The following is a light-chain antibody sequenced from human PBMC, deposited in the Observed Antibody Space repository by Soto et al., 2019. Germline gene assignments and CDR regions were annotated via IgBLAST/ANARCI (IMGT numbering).Light chain of an antibody. V-gene: IGLV2-14*01. J-gene: IGLJ2*01. CDR1: SSDVGGYNY. Sequence: QSALTQPASVSGSPGQSITISCTGTSSDVGGYNYVSWDQQYPGKAPKLMIYEVSNRPSGVSNRFSGSKSGNTASLTISGLQAEDEADYYCSSYTSSSTLGVFGGGTKLTVL. CDR3: SSYTSSSTLGV. CDR2: EVS.